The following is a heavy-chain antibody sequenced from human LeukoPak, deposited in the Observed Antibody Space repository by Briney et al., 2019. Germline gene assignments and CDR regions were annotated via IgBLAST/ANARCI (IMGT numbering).Heavy chain of an antibody. Sequence: GASVKVSCKASGYTFTNYHINWVRQATGQGLEWMGWINPNNGDSGFAQKFQGRVTITRGTAMTTAYMELSSLTSEDTAIYFCARTTSFTASGYDYWGQGTLVTVSS. CDR2: INPNNGDS. D-gene: IGHD6-25*01. CDR1: GYTFTNYH. V-gene: IGHV1-8*03. J-gene: IGHJ4*02. CDR3: ARTTSFTASGYDY.